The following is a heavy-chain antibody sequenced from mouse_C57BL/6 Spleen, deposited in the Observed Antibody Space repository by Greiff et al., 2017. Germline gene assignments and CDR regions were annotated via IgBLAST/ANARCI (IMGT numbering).Heavy chain of an antibody. D-gene: IGHD2-3*01. V-gene: IGHV1-15*01. Sequence: VQLQQSGAELVRPGASVTLSCKASGYTFTDYEMHWVKQTPVHGLEWIGAIDPETGGTAYNQKFKGKAILTADKSSSTAYMELRSLPSEDSAVYYCTRKGRGWQGFAYWGQGTLVTVSA. CDR1: GYTFTDYE. CDR2: IDPETGGT. CDR3: TRKGRGWQGFAY. J-gene: IGHJ3*01.